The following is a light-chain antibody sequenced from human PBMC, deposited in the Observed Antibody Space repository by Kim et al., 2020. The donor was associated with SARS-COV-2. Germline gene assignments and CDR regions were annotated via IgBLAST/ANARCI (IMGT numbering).Light chain of an antibody. CDR1: SLRSYY. J-gene: IGLJ2*01. CDR3: NSRDSSGNHHVV. Sequence: SELPQDPAVSVALGQTVRITCQGDSLRSYYASWYQQKPGQAPVLVIYGKNNRPSGIPDRFSGSSSGNTASLTITGAQAEDEAHYYCNSRDSSGNHHVVF. CDR2: GKN. V-gene: IGLV3-19*01.